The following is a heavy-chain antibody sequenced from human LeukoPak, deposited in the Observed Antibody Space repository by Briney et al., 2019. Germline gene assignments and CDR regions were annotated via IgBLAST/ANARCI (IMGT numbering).Heavy chain of an antibody. CDR3: ARVLLVTPVAAFDV. CDR2: IDHSGST. D-gene: IGHD4-23*01. Sequence: SETLSLTCAVYGGAFSSYYWSCIRQPPGKGLEWIGQIDHSGSTNFNPSLKSRVTMSVDTTKKRVSLNPNSVTAADTAVYYCARVLLVTPVAAFDVWGQGTMVAVSS. V-gene: IGHV4-34*01. J-gene: IGHJ3*01. CDR1: GGAFSSYY.